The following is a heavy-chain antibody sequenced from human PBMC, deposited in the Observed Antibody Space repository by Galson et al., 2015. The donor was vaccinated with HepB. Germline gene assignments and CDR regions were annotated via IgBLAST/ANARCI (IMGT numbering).Heavy chain of an antibody. D-gene: IGHD3-10*01. CDR2: INAGNGNT. CDR1: GYTFTSYA. V-gene: IGHV1-3*01. Sequence: SVKVSCKASGYTFTSYAMHWVRQAPGQRLEWMGWINAGNGNTKYSQKFQGRVTITRDTSASTAYMELSSLRSGDTAVYYCARYGSGSYVDYWGQGTLVTVSS. CDR3: ARYGSGSYVDY. J-gene: IGHJ4*02.